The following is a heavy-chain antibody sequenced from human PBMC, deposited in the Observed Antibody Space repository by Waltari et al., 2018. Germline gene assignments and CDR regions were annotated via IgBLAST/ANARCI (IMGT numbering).Heavy chain of an antibody. Sequence: QVQLQESGPGLVKPSATLSLTCTVSGYSISSGYYWGWIRQPPGKAREWSGSIYHSGSTYYNPSLKSRVTISVDTSKNQFSLKLSSVTAADTAVYYCARVGNFDWLRTWYYFDYWGQGTLVTVSS. V-gene: IGHV4-38-2*02. CDR3: ARVGNFDWLRTWYYFDY. CDR1: GYSISSGYY. J-gene: IGHJ4*02. D-gene: IGHD3-9*01. CDR2: IYHSGST.